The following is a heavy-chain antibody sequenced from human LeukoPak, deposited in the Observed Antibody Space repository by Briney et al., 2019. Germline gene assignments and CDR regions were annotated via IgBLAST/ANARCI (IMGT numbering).Heavy chain of an antibody. CDR1: GGSFSAYF. Sequence: PSETLSLTCAVYGGSFSAYFWSWIRQVPGKGLEWIGEINHSGRTNYNPSLKSRVTISVDTSKNQVPLKLRFVTATDTAVYYCARGWFGFWYNSDADDNAFDIWGQGTMVTVSS. CDR2: INHSGRT. CDR3: ARGWFGFWYNSDADDNAFDI. D-gene: IGHD1-1*01. J-gene: IGHJ3*02. V-gene: IGHV4-34*01.